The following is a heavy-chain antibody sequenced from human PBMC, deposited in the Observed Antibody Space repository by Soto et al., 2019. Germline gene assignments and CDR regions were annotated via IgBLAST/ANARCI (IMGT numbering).Heavy chain of an antibody. Sequence: PSDTLDLTCTVSGGSISNYYWSWIRQPPGKGLEWIGYIHYSGNTKYNPSLKSRVTISADTSKNQFSLKLSSVTAADTAVYYCARGHYDFWSGYFATIDYWGQGTLVTVSS. CDR1: GGSISNYY. J-gene: IGHJ4*02. CDR2: IHYSGNT. V-gene: IGHV4-59*08. CDR3: ARGHYDFWSGYFATIDY. D-gene: IGHD3-3*01.